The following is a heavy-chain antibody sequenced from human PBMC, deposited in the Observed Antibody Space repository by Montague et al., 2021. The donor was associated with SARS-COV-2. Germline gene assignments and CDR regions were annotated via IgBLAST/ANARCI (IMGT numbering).Heavy chain of an antibody. J-gene: IGHJ3*02. V-gene: IGHV3-53*01. CDR1: AFSVGSNY. CDR2: IHRGERI. CDR3: ARGMVGPKTFAALDI. D-gene: IGHD1-26*01. Sequence: SLRLSCAASAFSVGSNYMSWVRQAPGKGLEWLSVIHRGERIHYADSVMGRFTISRDNSTDTLYLQMNSLTVEDTALYYCARGMVGPKTFAALDIWGQGTMVTVS.